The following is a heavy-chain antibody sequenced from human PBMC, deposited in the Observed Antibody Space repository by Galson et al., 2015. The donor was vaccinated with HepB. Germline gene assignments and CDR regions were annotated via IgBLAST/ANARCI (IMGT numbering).Heavy chain of an antibody. Sequence: SLRLSCAASGFSFRDYSINWVRQAPGKGLEWVSFISSRSNYIYYADSVKGRFTISRDNAKNSLYLQMNSLRAEDTAVYYCARVSMVRGVIIEGLADYWGQGTLVTVSS. J-gene: IGHJ4*02. CDR3: ARVSMVRGVIIEGLADY. CDR2: ISSRSNYI. D-gene: IGHD3-10*01. V-gene: IGHV3-21*01. CDR1: GFSFRDYS.